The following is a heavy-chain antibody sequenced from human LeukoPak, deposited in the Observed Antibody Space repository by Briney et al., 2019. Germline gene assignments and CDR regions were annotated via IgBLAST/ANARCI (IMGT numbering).Heavy chain of an antibody. D-gene: IGHD2-2*01. CDR1: GGSISSYY. J-gene: IGHJ3*02. Sequence: SETLSLTCTVSGGSISSYYWSWIRQPPGKGLEWIGEINHSGSTNYNPSLKSRVTISVDTSKNQFSLKLSSVTAADTAVYYCARPWASTSWSEAFDIWGQGTMVTVSS. CDR3: ARPWASTSWSEAFDI. CDR2: INHSGST. V-gene: IGHV4-34*01.